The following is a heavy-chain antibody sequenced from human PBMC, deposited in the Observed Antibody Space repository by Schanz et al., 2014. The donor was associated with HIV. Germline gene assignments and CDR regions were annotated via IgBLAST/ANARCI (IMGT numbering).Heavy chain of an antibody. CDR2: IWYDGKTE. J-gene: IGHJ5*02. D-gene: IGHD1-20*01. V-gene: IGHV3-33*01. CDR3: ARDYHWNWFDP. Sequence: QVQLVESGGGVVQPGRSLRLSCAASGFNFRSYGMHWVRQAPGKGLEWVAVIWYDGKTEFYGDSVKGRFTISRDNSNNTLYLQMNTLRADDTAVYYCARDYHWNWFDPWGQGTLVTVSS. CDR1: GFNFRSYG.